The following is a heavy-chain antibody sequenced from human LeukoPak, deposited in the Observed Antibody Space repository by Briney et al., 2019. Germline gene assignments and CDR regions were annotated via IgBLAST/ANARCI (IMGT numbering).Heavy chain of an antibody. CDR1: GFTFSSYS. CDR3: ARDLDDGSFDY. V-gene: IGHV3-21*01. Sequence: GGSLRLSCAASGFTFSSYSMNWVRQAPGKGLEWVSSISSSSSYIYYADSVKGRFTISRDNAKISLYLQMNSLRAEDTAVYYCARDLDDGSFDYWGQGTLVTVSS. CDR2: ISSSSSYI. D-gene: IGHD3-10*01. J-gene: IGHJ4*02.